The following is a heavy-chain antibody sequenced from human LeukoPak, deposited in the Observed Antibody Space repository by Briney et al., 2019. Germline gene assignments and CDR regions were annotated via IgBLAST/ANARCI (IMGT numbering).Heavy chain of an antibody. CDR3: AALARDY. Sequence: GGSLRLSCAASGFIVSSNYMTWVRQAPGEGLEWVSVIHNDGSTYYTESVKGRFTISRDNSKNTLYLQMNSLRVEDTAVYYCAALARDYWGQGTLVTVSS. D-gene: IGHD3-3*02. CDR2: IHNDGST. J-gene: IGHJ4*02. V-gene: IGHV3-53*01. CDR1: GFIVSSNY.